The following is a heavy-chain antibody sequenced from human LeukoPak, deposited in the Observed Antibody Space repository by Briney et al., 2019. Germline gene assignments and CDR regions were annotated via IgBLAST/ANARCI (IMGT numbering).Heavy chain of an antibody. V-gene: IGHV3-53*01. CDR2: IYSGGST. CDR1: GFTVSSNY. J-gene: IGHJ6*04. D-gene: IGHD3-10*01. CDR3: ARAPGMVRGVSYYYYGMDV. Sequence: GGSLRLYCAASGFTVSSNYMSWVRQAPGKGLEWVSVIYSGGSTYYADSVKGRFTISRDNSKNTLYLQMNSLRAEDTAVYYCARAPGMVRGVSYYYYGMDVWGKGTTVTVSS.